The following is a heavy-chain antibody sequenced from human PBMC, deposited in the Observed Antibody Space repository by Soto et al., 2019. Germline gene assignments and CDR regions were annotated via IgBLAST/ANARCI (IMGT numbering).Heavy chain of an antibody. J-gene: IGHJ4*02. V-gene: IGHV3-11*01. Sequence: QVQLVESGGDLVKPGGSLRLSCTASGFTFSDYYMSWIRQAPGKGLEWVSYISSSGGTIYYADSVKGRFTISRDNAKNSLFLQMNSLRAEDTAVYYCARDWPVVIAAPTPVLADYWGQGALVTVYS. CDR1: GFTFSDYY. CDR2: ISSSGGTI. D-gene: IGHD2-21*01. CDR3: ARDWPVVIAAPTPVLADY.